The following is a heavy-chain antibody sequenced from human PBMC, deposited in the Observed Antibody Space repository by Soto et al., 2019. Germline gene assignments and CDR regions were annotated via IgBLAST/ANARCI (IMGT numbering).Heavy chain of an antibody. J-gene: IGHJ4*02. CDR3: ARGGRYSTCFDY. D-gene: IGHD4-4*01. CDR1: GGSISSYY. Sequence: SETLSLTCTVSGGSISSYYWSWIRQPPGKGLEWIGYIYYSGSTNYNPSLKSRVTISVDTSKNQFSLKLSSVTAADTAVYYCARGGRYSTCFDYWGQGTLVTVSS. CDR2: IYYSGST. V-gene: IGHV4-59*01.